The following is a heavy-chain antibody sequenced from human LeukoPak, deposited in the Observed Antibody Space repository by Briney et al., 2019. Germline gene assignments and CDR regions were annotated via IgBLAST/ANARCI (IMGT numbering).Heavy chain of an antibody. J-gene: IGHJ4*02. Sequence: PSQTLSLTCTVSGGSISSGSYYWSWIRQPAGKGLEWIGRIYTSGSTNYNPSLKSRVTISVDTSKNQFSLKLSSVTAADTAVYYCARDKSGIAAAGTDTLFDYWGQGTLVTVSS. CDR2: IYTSGST. V-gene: IGHV4-61*02. CDR1: GGSISSGSYY. D-gene: IGHD6-13*01. CDR3: ARDKSGIAAAGTDTLFDY.